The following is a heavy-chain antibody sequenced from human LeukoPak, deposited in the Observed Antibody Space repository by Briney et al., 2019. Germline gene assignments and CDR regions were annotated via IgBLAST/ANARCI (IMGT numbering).Heavy chain of an antibody. J-gene: IGHJ4*02. Sequence: GASVKVSCKASGYTFTSYGIGWVRQAPGQGLEWMGWISAYNGNTNYAQKLQGRVTMTTDTSTSTAYMELRSLRSDDTAVYYCARDIRYDSSGYYRPTVDYWGQGTLVTVSS. D-gene: IGHD3-22*01. CDR3: ARDIRYDSSGYYRPTVDY. CDR1: GYTFTSYG. V-gene: IGHV1-18*01. CDR2: ISAYNGNT.